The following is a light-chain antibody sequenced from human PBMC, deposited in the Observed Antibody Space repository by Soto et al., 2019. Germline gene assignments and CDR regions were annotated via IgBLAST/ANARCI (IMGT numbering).Light chain of an antibody. J-gene: IGKJ1*01. CDR3: EQYGTSPWT. V-gene: IGKV3-20*01. CDR1: QSVTSSC. Sequence: EIVLTQSPGTLSLSPGERATLSCRASQSVTSSCLAWYQQKPGQAPRLLICDTSIRATGIPDRFSGSGSGTDFTLTISRLEPEDFAVYYCEQYGTSPWTFGQGTKVEIK. CDR2: DTS.